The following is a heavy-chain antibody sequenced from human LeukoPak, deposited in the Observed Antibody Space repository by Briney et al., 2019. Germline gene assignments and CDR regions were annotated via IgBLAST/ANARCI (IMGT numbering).Heavy chain of an antibody. D-gene: IGHD4-23*01. Sequence: VASVKVSCKASGYTFTSYAMHWVRQAPGQRLEWMGWINAGNGNTKYSQKFQGRVTITRDTSASTAYMELSSLRSEDTAVYYCAMPYGGTHYYYYGMDVWGQGTTVTVSS. V-gene: IGHV1-3*01. CDR3: AMPYGGTHYYYYGMDV. J-gene: IGHJ6*02. CDR1: GYTFTSYA. CDR2: INAGNGNT.